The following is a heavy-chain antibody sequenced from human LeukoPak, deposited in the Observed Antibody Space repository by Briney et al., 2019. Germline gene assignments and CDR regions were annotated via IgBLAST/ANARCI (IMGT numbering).Heavy chain of an antibody. Sequence: GGSLRLSCAASGFPLSSYSINRFRQAPGKGLEWVAYISASGSNIYYVDSVKGRFTVSRDNPRSSLFLQMNSPRAEDTAVYYCARVKGSYFDYWGQGALVTVSS. CDR2: ISASGSNI. D-gene: IGHD2-15*01. CDR3: ARVKGSYFDY. CDR1: GFPLSSYS. J-gene: IGHJ4*02. V-gene: IGHV3-48*01.